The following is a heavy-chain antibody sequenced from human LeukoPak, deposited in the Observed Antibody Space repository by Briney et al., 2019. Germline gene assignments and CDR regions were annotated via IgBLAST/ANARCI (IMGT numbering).Heavy chain of an antibody. CDR3: ARDTDDEGFDY. V-gene: IGHV1-18*01. CDR1: GYTFSSDG. CDR2: ISSYNGNT. D-gene: IGHD1-1*01. Sequence: ASVKVSCKASGYTFSSDGISWVRQAPGQGLEWMGWISSYNGNTKYAEKLQGRVTMTTDTSTSTAYMELRSLRSDDTAMYYCARDTDDEGFDYWGQGTLVTVSS. J-gene: IGHJ4*02.